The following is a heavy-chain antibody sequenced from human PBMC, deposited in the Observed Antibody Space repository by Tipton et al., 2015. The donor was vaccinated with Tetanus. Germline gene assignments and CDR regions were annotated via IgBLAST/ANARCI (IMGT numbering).Heavy chain of an antibody. CDR3: ARGDHYDTPGWFDP. D-gene: IGHD3-22*01. Sequence: GLVKPSETLSLTCTVSGGSISSYYWSWIRQPPGKGLEWIGYIYYSGSTNYNPSLKSRVTISVDTSKNQFSLKLSSVTAADTAVYYCARGDHYDTPGWFDPWGQGTLVTVSS. J-gene: IGHJ5*02. CDR2: IYYSGST. CDR1: GGSISSYY. V-gene: IGHV4-59*01.